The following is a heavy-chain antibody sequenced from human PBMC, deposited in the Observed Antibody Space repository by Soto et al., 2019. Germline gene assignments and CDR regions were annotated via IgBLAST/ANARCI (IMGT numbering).Heavy chain of an antibody. CDR1: GAALNSGNYY. CDR3: ARLRIATNNYKWFDP. D-gene: IGHD2-21*01. Sequence: LSLTCSVSGAALNSGNYYWSWIRQVPGKGLEWIGHIYATGAVDYNPSLRDRITISQDTSERQFSLNLRLVTAADTAVYYCARLRIATNNYKWFDPWGQGTLVTVSS. V-gene: IGHV4-31*03. CDR2: IYATGAV. J-gene: IGHJ5*02.